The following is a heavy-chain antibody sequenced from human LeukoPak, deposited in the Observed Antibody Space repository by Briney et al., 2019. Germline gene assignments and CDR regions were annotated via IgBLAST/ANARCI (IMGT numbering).Heavy chain of an antibody. J-gene: IGHJ3*02. CDR1: GFTFSSYG. CDR3: ARACYYDSSGYCHDAFDI. CDR2: MKQDGSDK. V-gene: IGHV3-7*01. Sequence: GGSLRLSCAASGFTFSSYGINWVRQAPGKGLEWVANMKQDGSDKYYVDSVKGRFTISRDNAKNSLYLQMNSLRAEDTAVYYCARACYYDSSGYCHDAFDIWGQGTMVTVSS. D-gene: IGHD3-22*01.